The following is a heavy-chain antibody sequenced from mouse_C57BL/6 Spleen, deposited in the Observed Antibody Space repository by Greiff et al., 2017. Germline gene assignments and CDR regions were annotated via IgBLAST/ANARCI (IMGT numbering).Heavy chain of an antibody. CDR1: GFSLTSYG. CDR3: ARNVGSFWYFDV. J-gene: IGHJ1*03. D-gene: IGHD1-1*01. Sequence: VKLMESGPGLVQPSQSLSITCTVSGFSLTSYGVHWVRQSPGKGLEWLGVIWSGGSTDYNAAFISRLSISKDNSKSQVFFKMNSLQADDTAIYYCARNVGSFWYFDVWGTGTTVTVSS. CDR2: IWSGGST. V-gene: IGHV2-2*01.